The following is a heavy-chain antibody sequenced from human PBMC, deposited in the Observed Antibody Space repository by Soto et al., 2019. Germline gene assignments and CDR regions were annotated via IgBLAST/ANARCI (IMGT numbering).Heavy chain of an antibody. CDR1: GGTFSSYA. J-gene: IGHJ5*02. Sequence: ASVKVSCKASGGTFSSYAISWVRQAPGQGLEWMGGIIPIFGTANYAQKFQGRVTITADKSTSTAYMELSSLRSEDTAVYYCARDTFSYGPWIWFDPWGQGTLVTVSS. V-gene: IGHV1-69*06. CDR3: ARDTFSYGPWIWFDP. D-gene: IGHD5-18*01. CDR2: IIPIFGTA.